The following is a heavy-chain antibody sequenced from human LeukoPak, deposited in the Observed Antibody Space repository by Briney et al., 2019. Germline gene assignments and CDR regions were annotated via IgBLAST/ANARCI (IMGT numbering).Heavy chain of an antibody. J-gene: IGHJ4*02. Sequence: SETLSLTCTVSGGSISSSYWSWIRQPPGKGLEWIGYIYYSGSTNHNPSLKSRVTISVDTPKNQFSLKLSSVTAADTAVYYCARQRFLEWYFDYWGQGTLVTVSS. D-gene: IGHD3-3*01. V-gene: IGHV4-59*08. CDR2: IYYSGST. CDR1: GGSISSSY. CDR3: ARQRFLEWYFDY.